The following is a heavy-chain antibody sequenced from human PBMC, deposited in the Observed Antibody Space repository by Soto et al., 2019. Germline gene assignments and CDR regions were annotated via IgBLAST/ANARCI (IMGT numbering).Heavy chain of an antibody. J-gene: IGHJ4*02. Sequence: SETLSLTCTVSGGSIRSYYWNWIRRPPGKGLEWIGYIYSSGSTNYNPSLKSRVTMSVDTSKNQFSLKLSSLTAADTAVYYCARVGYYDSSGYYDYWGQGTLVTVSS. CDR2: IYSSGST. CDR3: ARVGYYDSSGYYDY. D-gene: IGHD3-22*01. CDR1: GGSIRSYY. V-gene: IGHV4-59*01.